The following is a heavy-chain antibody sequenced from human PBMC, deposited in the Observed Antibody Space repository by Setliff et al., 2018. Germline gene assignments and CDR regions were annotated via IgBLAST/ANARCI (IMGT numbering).Heavy chain of an antibody. CDR2: IYYSGLT. J-gene: IGHJ4*02. CDR1: GGSIRSSTHY. CDR3: ARSPSSGAYWNPRPFYSDY. D-gene: IGHD1-26*01. Sequence: PSETLSLTCTVSGGSIRSSTHYWGWIRQPPGKGLEWIGTIYYSGLTYYTPSLRSRVTISPDTSKNHFSLKVNSVTAADTALYYCARSPSSGAYWNPRPFYSDYWGQGTLVTVSS. V-gene: IGHV4-39*02.